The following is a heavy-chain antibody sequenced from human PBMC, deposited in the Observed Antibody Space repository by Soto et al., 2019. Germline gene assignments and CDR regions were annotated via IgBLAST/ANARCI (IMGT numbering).Heavy chain of an antibody. Sequence: QVQLVQSGAEAKKPGASVKVSCKASGYTFTSFDINWVRQATGQGLEWLGWLNPNTGNTGYAQKFQGRITMTRDTSKSTAYMELNSLTDEDSAVYYSVRNKWGTGDGDFWGHGTLVTVSS. CDR2: LNPNTGNT. D-gene: IGHD7-27*01. CDR3: VRNKWGTGDGDF. V-gene: IGHV1-8*01. CDR1: GYTFTSFD. J-gene: IGHJ4*01.